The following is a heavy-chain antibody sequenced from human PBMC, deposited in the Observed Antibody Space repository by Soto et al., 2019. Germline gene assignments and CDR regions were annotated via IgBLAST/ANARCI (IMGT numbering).Heavy chain of an antibody. J-gene: IGHJ6*02. CDR1: GYSFTSYW. Sequence: HGESLKISCKGSGYSFTSYWIGWVRQMPGKGLEWMGIIYPGDSDTRYSPSFQGQVTISADKSISTAYLQWSSLKASDTAMYYCARLGAVDRTNYYGMDVWGQGTTVTVSS. D-gene: IGHD6-19*01. V-gene: IGHV5-51*01. CDR3: ARLGAVDRTNYYGMDV. CDR2: IYPGDSDT.